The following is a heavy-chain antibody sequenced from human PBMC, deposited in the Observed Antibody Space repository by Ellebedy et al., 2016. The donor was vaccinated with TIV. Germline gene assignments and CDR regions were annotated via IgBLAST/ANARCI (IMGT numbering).Heavy chain of an antibody. CDR2: INPNSGGT. J-gene: IGHJ6*03. Sequence: ASVKVSXXASGYNFTGYYMHWVRQAPGQGLEWMGWINPNSGGTNYAQKFQGRVTMTRDTSISTAYMELSRLRSDDTAVYYCARGSTRGYYYMDVWGKGTTVTVSS. CDR1: GYNFTGYY. D-gene: IGHD2-2*01. V-gene: IGHV1-2*02. CDR3: ARGSTRGYYYMDV.